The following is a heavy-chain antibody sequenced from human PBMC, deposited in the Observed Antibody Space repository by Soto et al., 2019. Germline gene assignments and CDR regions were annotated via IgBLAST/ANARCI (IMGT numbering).Heavy chain of an antibody. V-gene: IGHV1-69*12. J-gene: IGHJ4*02. D-gene: IGHD6-19*01. Sequence: QVQLVQSGAEVKKPGSSVKVSCKASGGTFSSYAISWVRQAPGQGLEWMGGIIPIFGTANYAQKFQGRVTITEDESTGTAYMELSGLRSEDTAVYYCARWYSSGWYRTHWGQGTLVTVSS. CDR2: IIPIFGTA. CDR3: ARWYSSGWYRTH. CDR1: GGTFSSYA.